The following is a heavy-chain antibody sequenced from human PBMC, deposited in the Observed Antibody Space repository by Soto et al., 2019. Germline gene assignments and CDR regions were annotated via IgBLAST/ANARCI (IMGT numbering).Heavy chain of an antibody. D-gene: IGHD1-26*01. CDR2: IIPIFGTA. V-gene: IGHV1-69*06. Sequence: GASVKVSCKASGGTFSSYAISWVRQAPGQGLEWMGGIIPIFGTANYAQKFQGRVTITADKSTSTLYLQLSSLTSEDTAVYYCARAFYSGSYPHYFYYFGMDVWGQGTTVTVSS. CDR1: GGTFSSYA. J-gene: IGHJ6*02. CDR3: ARAFYSGSYPHYFYYFGMDV.